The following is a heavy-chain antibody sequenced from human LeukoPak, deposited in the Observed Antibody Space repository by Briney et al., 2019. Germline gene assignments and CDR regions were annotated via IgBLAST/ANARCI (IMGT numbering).Heavy chain of an antibody. Sequence: PGGSLRLSCAASGSIFSDYFISWVRQAPGKGLEWLSYVSTTGSHTNYADSVKGRFTISRDNVKKSLYLQMNSLRPDDTAVYYCARGGGYAFDIWGQGTVVTVSS. D-gene: IGHD6-25*01. V-gene: IGHV3-11*05. CDR1: GSIFSDYF. CDR3: ARGGGYAFDI. CDR2: VSTTGSHT. J-gene: IGHJ3*02.